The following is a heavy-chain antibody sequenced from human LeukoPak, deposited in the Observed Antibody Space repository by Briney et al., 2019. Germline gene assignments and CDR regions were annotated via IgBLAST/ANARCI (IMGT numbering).Heavy chain of an antibody. Sequence: GGSLRLSCAASGFTFSSYGMHWVRQAPGKGLEWVAVISYDGSNKYYADPVKGRFTISRDNSKNTLYLQMNSLRSEDTAVYYCARDGGFWDSSGYSGFDYWGQGTLVTVSS. CDR1: GFTFSSYG. CDR3: ARDGGFWDSSGYSGFDY. CDR2: ISYDGSNK. J-gene: IGHJ4*02. D-gene: IGHD3-22*01. V-gene: IGHV3-30*03.